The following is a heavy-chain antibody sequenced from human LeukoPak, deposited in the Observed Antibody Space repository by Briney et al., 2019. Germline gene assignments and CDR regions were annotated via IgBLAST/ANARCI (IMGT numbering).Heavy chain of an antibody. D-gene: IGHD1-26*01. Sequence: GGSLRLSCAASGFTFSDYYMSWIRQAPGKGLEWVSYISGSGSTIYYADSVKGRFTISRDNAKNSLYLQMNSLRAEDTAVYYCARDGLVVGSSWEGYHGMDVWGQGTTVTVSS. CDR1: GFTFSDYY. J-gene: IGHJ6*02. CDR3: ARDGLVVGSSWEGYHGMDV. V-gene: IGHV3-11*01. CDR2: ISGSGSTI.